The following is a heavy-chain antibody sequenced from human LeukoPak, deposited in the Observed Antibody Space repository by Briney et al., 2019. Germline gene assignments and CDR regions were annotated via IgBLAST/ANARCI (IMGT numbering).Heavy chain of an antibody. J-gene: IGHJ3*02. V-gene: IGHV4-59*01. CDR3: AAYTDIAAAGTIGRETDHAFDI. CDR2: IYYSGST. D-gene: IGHD6-13*01. CDR1: GGSISSYY. Sequence: PSETLSLTCTVSGGSISSYYWSWLRQPPGKGLEWIGYIYYSGSTNYNPSLKSRVTISVDTSKNQFSLKLSSVTAADTAVYYCAAYTDIAAAGTIGRETDHAFDIWGQGTMVTVSS.